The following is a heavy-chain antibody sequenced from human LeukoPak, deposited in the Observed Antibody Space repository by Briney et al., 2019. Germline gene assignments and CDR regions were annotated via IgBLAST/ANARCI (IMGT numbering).Heavy chain of an antibody. D-gene: IGHD6-13*01. Sequence: SENLSLTCTVSGGSISSSNYYWGWIRQPPGKGPKWIGSIYYSGSTYYNPSLKSRVTISVDTSKNQFSLKLSSVTAADTAVYYCARDLYSSRTNDAFVIWGQGTMVTVSS. CDR2: IYYSGST. J-gene: IGHJ3*02. CDR1: GGSISSSNYY. CDR3: ARDLYSSRTNDAFVI. V-gene: IGHV4-39*07.